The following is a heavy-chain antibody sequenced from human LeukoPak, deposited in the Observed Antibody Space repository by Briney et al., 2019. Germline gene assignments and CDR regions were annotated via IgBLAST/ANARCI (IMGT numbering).Heavy chain of an antibody. CDR1: GFTFISSA. J-gene: IGHJ3*02. CDR2: IVVGSGDT. D-gene: IGHD2-15*01. V-gene: IGHV1-58*01. CDR3: AAEKRLYCSGGACYPDAFDI. Sequence: GASVKVSCKASGFTFISSAVQWVRPARGQRLEWIGWIVVGSGDTNYAQKFLERVTITRDMSTSTTYMELSSLRSEDTAVYYCAAEKRLYCSGGACYPDAFDIWGQGTMVTVSS.